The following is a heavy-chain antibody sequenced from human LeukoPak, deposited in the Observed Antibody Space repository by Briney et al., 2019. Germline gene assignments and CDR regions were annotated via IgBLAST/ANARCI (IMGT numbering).Heavy chain of an antibody. D-gene: IGHD2-21*01. CDR3: TRGEEGWYFDV. Sequence: PGGSLRLSCVASGFTFSNYGMHWVRQAPGRGLEWLGVVSFDESQEYYAESVKGRFTISRDNSRKTVYLQMNSLRGDDTGVYYCTRGEEGWYFDVWGRGTMVTVSS. CDR2: VSFDESQE. J-gene: IGHJ2*01. V-gene: IGHV3-33*01. CDR1: GFTFSNYG.